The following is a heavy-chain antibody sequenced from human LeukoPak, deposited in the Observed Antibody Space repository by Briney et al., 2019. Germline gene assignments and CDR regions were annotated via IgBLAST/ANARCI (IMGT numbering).Heavy chain of an antibody. CDR2: ISAYNGNT. CDR1: GYTFTSYG. Sequence: GASVKVSCKASGYTFTSYGISWVRHAPGQGLEWMGWISAYNGNTNYAQKLQGRVTMTTDTSTSTAYMELRSLRSDDTAVYYCARDPSITIFGVVGAFDIWGQGTMVTVSS. J-gene: IGHJ3*02. D-gene: IGHD3-3*01. CDR3: ARDPSITIFGVVGAFDI. V-gene: IGHV1-18*01.